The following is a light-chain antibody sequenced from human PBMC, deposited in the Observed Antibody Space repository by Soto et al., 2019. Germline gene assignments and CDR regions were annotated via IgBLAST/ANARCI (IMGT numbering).Light chain of an antibody. J-gene: IGLJ2*01. CDR2: EVT. V-gene: IGLV2-14*01. CDR3: SSFTTSSTVV. Sequence: QSVLTQPASVSGSPGQSITISCTGTTSDIGGYNYVSWYKQHPGKAPKLLIYEVTNRPSGVSNRISGSKSGNTASLTISGLQAEDEADYYCSSFTTSSTVVFGGGTKLTVL. CDR1: TSDIGGYNY.